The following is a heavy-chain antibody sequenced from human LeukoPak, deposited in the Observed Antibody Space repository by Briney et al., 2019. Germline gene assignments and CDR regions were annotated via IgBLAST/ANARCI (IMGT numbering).Heavy chain of an antibody. D-gene: IGHD3-10*01. CDR2: INHSGST. CDR1: GGSFSGYY. V-gene: IGHV4-34*01. CDR3: ARMAGVSNTIDY. J-gene: IGHJ4*02. Sequence: SETLSLTCAVYGGSFSGYYWSWIRQPPGKGLEWIGEINHSGSTNYNPSLKSRVTISVDTSKNQFSLKLSSVTAADTAVYYCARMAGVSNTIDYWGQGTLVTVSS.